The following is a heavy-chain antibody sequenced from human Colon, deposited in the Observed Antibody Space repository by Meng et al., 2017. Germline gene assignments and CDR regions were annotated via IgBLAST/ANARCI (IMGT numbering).Heavy chain of an antibody. Sequence: QVQRQQWGAGPLKPSVALSLPCAVYGGSFSGYYWSWIRQPPGKGLEWIGEINHSGSTNYNPSLKSRVTISVDTSKNQFSLKLSSVTAADTAVYYCARGSGGWRSYYFDYWGQGTLVTVSS. CDR2: INHSGST. CDR1: GGSFSGYY. CDR3: ARGSGGWRSYYFDY. V-gene: IGHV4-34*01. D-gene: IGHD3-16*01. J-gene: IGHJ4*02.